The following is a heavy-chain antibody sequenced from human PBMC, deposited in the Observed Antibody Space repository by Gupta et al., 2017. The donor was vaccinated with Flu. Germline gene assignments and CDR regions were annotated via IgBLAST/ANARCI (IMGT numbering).Heavy chain of an antibody. J-gene: IGHJ4*02. Sequence: QVQLQESGPGLVKPSQTLSLTCTVSGGSISSGGYYWSWIRQHPGKGLEWIGYIYYSGSTYYNPPLKSRVTISVDTSKNQFSLKLSSVTAADTAVYYCARVEAKGGKGASPDYWGQGTLVTGSS. D-gene: IGHD4-23*01. CDR3: ARVEAKGGKGASPDY. CDR1: GGSISSGGYY. CDR2: IYYSGST. V-gene: IGHV4-31*03.